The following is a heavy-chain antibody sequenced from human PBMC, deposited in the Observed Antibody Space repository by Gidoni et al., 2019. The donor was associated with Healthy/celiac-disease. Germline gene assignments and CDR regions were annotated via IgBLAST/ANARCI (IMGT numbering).Heavy chain of an antibody. CDR2: IYSGGST. V-gene: IGHV3-66*01. D-gene: IGHD7-27*01. J-gene: IGHJ3*02. CDR1: GFTVSSNY. CDR3: ARANWGDAFDI. Sequence: EVQLVESGGGLVQPGGCLRLSCAAAGFTVSSNYMSWVRQAPGKGLEWVSVIYSGGSTYYADSVKGRFTISRDNSKNTLYLQMNSLRAEDTAVYYCARANWGDAFDIWGQGTMVTVSS.